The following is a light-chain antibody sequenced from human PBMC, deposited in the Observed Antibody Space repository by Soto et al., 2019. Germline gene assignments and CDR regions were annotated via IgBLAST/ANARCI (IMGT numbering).Light chain of an antibody. CDR3: TSNTSTYAPV. CDR1: TSDIHDFNS. CDR2: DAN. V-gene: IGLV2-14*01. Sequence: QSVLTQPASVSGAPGQSITILCSGPTSDIHDFNSISWYQHPPGKAPRLIVYDANKRPSGTSPRFSGSNSGLTAPPTISGLQCDDDADYFCTSNTSTYAPVFGTATNVTV. J-gene: IGLJ1*01.